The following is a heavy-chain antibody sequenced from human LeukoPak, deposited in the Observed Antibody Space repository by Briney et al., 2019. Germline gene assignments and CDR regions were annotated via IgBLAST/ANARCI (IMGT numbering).Heavy chain of an antibody. CDR2: INNDGSRT. D-gene: IGHD3-10*01. V-gene: IGHV3-74*01. CDR3: ARDATYYYTSASYFDY. CDR1: GFTFSTYW. Sequence: GGSLRLSCAASGFTFSTYWMHWVRQVPGKGLVWVSRINNDGSRTTYADSVKGRFTISRDNAKNTVYLQMNSLRAEDTAVYYCARDATYYYTSASYFDYWDQGTLVTVSS. J-gene: IGHJ4*02.